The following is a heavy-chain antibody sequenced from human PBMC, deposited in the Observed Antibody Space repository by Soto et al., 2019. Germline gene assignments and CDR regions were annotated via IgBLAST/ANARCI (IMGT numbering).Heavy chain of an antibody. D-gene: IGHD3-10*01. CDR2: MTPNSGNT. CDR1: GYTFTDYD. Sequence: QVQLMQSGAEVRKPGASVKVSCKASGYTFTDYDINWVRQATGQGLEWMGWMTPNSGNTGYAQKFQGRVTMSRDPSRSTAYMELSILTSEDTAVYYGERHLYGTGSFDHWCQGTMVTVSS. CDR3: ERHLYGTGSFDH. V-gene: IGHV1-8*02. J-gene: IGHJ4*02.